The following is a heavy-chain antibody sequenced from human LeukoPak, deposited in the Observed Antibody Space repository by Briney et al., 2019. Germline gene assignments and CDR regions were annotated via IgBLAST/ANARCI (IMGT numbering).Heavy chain of an antibody. CDR2: IYYSGST. Sequence: SETLSLTCTVSGGSISGYYWSWIRQPPGKGLECIGYIYYSGSTKYNPSLKIRVTMSVDTSRNQFSLKLSSVTAAATAVYYCARGGLENGYHSNDGFDIWGQGTMVTVSS. V-gene: IGHV4-59*01. CDR1: GGSISGYY. J-gene: IGHJ3*02. CDR3: ARGGLENGYHSNDGFDI. D-gene: IGHD3-22*01.